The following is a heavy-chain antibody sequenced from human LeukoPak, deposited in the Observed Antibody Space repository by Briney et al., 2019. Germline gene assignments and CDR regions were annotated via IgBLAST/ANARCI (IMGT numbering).Heavy chain of an antibody. CDR1: GFTFSSYN. D-gene: IGHD4-23*01. Sequence: GGSLRLSCAASGFTFSSYNMNWVRQAPGKGLEWVSYISSSSSTIYYADSVKGRFTISRDNSKNTLHVQMNSLRVEDTAIYYCATGPTVVDYWGQGTLVTVSS. V-gene: IGHV3-48*01. J-gene: IGHJ4*02. CDR3: ATGPTVVDY. CDR2: ISSSSSTI.